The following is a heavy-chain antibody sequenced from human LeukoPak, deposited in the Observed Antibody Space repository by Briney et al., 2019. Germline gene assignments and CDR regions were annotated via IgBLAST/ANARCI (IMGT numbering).Heavy chain of an antibody. D-gene: IGHD1-1*01. CDR1: GFTFSSYA. Sequence: GRSLRLSCAASGFTFSSYAMHWVRQTPGKGLEWVAVISYDGSNKYYADSVKGRPTISRDNSKNTLYLQMNSLRAEDTAVYHCARGPTPGTPPDYWGQGTLVTVSS. V-gene: IGHV3-30-3*01. J-gene: IGHJ4*02. CDR2: ISYDGSNK. CDR3: ARGPTPGTPPDY.